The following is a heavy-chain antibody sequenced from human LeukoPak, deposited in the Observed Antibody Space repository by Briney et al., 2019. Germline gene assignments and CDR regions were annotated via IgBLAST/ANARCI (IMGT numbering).Heavy chain of an antibody. Sequence: PGGSLRLSCAASGFTFSGYWMSWVRQAPGKGLEWVANIKQDGSERYYVDPVKGRFTISRDNAKNSLYLQMNSLRAEDTAVYYCARDPFGDYVFDYWGQGTLVTVSS. J-gene: IGHJ4*02. CDR1: GFTFSGYW. CDR2: IKQDGSER. CDR3: ARDPFGDYVFDY. V-gene: IGHV3-7*01. D-gene: IGHD4-17*01.